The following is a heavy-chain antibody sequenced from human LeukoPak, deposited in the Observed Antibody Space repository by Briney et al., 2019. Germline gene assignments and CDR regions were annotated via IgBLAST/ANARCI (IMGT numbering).Heavy chain of an antibody. D-gene: IGHD6-13*01. CDR1: GYSISSGYY. CDR3: ARGLPGGQLSRYDY. CDR2: IYQSGKT. J-gene: IGHJ4*02. V-gene: IGHV4-38-2*02. Sequence: PSETLSLTCSVSGYSISSGYYWGWIRQPPGKGLEWMGIIYQSGKTYCNPSLESRVTISVVTSKNQFSLKMNSMTAADTAMYYCARGLPGGQLSRYDYWGQGTLVTVSS.